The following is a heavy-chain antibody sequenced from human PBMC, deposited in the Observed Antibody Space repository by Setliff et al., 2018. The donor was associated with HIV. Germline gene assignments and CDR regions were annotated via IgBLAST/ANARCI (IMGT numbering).Heavy chain of an antibody. Sequence: ASVKVSCKAFGYSFTSYGISWVRQAPGQGFEWMGWISTYNGNINYAQKVQGRVTMTTDTSTNTVYMELSSLRSDDTAVDYCARDEQYQLLLDYWGQGTLFTVSS. CDR1: GYSFTSYG. CDR2: ISTYNGNI. V-gene: IGHV1-18*01. J-gene: IGHJ4*02. CDR3: ARDEQYQLLLDY. D-gene: IGHD2-2*01.